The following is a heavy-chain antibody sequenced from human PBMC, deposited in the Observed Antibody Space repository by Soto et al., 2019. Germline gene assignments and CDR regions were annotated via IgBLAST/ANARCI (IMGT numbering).Heavy chain of an antibody. V-gene: IGHV4-31*02. CDR1: GGSISSGPYY. Sequence: SETLSLTCTVSGGSISSGPYYWSWIRQHPGKGLEWIGYIKNTGSTYHNPSLKSRVTISLDKTKNQFSLRLTSMTAADTAVYYCAREWIACGGDCYNWFVPWGRGTLVTVSS. CDR3: AREWIACGGDCYNWFVP. J-gene: IGHJ5*02. CDR2: IKNTGST. D-gene: IGHD2-21*02.